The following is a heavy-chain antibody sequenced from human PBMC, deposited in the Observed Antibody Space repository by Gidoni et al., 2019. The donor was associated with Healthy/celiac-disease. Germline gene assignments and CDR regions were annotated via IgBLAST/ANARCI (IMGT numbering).Heavy chain of an antibody. CDR3: ARDQGYSSGWQGLFDY. J-gene: IGHJ4*02. CDR1: GFTLSSYA. V-gene: IGHV3-30-3*01. D-gene: IGHD6-19*01. CDR2: ISYDGSNK. Sequence: QVQLVESGGGVVQPGRALRLSCAASGFTLSSYAMHWFRQAPGKGLEWVAVISYDGSNKYYAYSVKGRFTISRDNSKNTLYLQMNSLRAEDTAVYYCARDQGYSSGWQGLFDYWGQGTLVTVSS.